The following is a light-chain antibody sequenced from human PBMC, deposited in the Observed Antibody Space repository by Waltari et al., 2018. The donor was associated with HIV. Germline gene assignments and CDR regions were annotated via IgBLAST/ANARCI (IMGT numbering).Light chain of an antibody. CDR1: SSNIGSNG. J-gene: IGLJ2*01. Sequence: QSVLTQSPSASGTPGQRVTISCSGGSSNIGSNGVDWYQQFPGTAPKLLICSNNQRPLGVTDRLSGSRSGTSAYLGSIGLKSEDEDTYYCATLNDSLNGPRFGGGTRLTFL. CDR2: SNN. V-gene: IGLV1-44*01. CDR3: ATLNDSLNGPR.